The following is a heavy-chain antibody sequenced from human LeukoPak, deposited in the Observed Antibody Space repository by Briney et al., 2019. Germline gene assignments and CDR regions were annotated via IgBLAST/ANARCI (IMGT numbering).Heavy chain of an antibody. CDR2: IYYSGST. Sequence: PSETLSLTCTVSGDSISSYYWSWIRQPPGKGLEWIGYIYYSGSTKYNPSLKSRVTISVDTSKNQFSLKLSSVTAADTAVYYCARTRAYGGRPDYWGQGTLVTVSS. V-gene: IGHV4-59*08. D-gene: IGHD4-23*01. CDR1: GDSISSYY. CDR3: ARTRAYGGRPDY. J-gene: IGHJ4*02.